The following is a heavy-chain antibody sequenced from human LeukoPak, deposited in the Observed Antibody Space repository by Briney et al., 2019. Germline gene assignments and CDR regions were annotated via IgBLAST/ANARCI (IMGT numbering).Heavy chain of an antibody. D-gene: IGHD6-19*01. CDR1: GGSISSYY. CDR2: IYTSGST. CDR3: ASSTSSSGWYYFDY. V-gene: IGHV4-4*07. Sequence: SETLSLTCTVSGGSISSYYWSWIRQPAGKGLEWIGRIYTSGSTNYNPSLKSRVTMSVDTSKNQFSLKLSSMTAADTAVYYCASSTSSSGWYYFDYWGQGTLVTVSS. J-gene: IGHJ4*02.